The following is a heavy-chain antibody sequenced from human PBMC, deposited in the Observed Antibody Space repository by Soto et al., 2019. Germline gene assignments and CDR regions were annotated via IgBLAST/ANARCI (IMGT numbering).Heavy chain of an antibody. V-gene: IGHV1-69*13. CDR1: GGTFSSYA. J-gene: IGHJ6*02. CDR3: ARGKGYCSGGSCYSHGYYYYGMDV. D-gene: IGHD2-15*01. CDR2: IIPIFGTA. Sequence: SVKVSCKASGGTFSSYAISWVRQAPGQGLEWMGGIIPIFGTANYAQKFQGRVTITADESTSTAYMELSSLRSEDTAVYYCARGKGYCSGGSCYSHGYYYYGMDVWGQGTTVTVSS.